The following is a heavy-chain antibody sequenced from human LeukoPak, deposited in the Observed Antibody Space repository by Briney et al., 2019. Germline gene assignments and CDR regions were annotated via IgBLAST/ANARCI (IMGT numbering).Heavy chain of an antibody. CDR1: GFTFSSYS. CDR2: ISSSSSTI. Sequence: PTGGSLRLSCAASGFTFSSYSMNWVRQAPGKGLEWVSYISSSSSTIYYADSVKGRFTISRDNAKDSLYLQMNSLRDEDTAVYYCARDSTMVRGVIIKFDYWAREPWSPSPQ. CDR3: ARDSTMVRGVIIKFDY. J-gene: IGHJ4*02. V-gene: IGHV3-48*02. D-gene: IGHD3-10*01.